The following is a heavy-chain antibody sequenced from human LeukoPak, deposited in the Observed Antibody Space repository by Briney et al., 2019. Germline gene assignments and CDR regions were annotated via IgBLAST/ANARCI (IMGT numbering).Heavy chain of an antibody. CDR1: GYNFRCYW. V-gene: IGHV3-74*01. CDR3: VRGTNDWTGVDY. Sequence: GGSLRLSCAASGYNFRCYWMHWVRQAPGKGPVSVSRISPDGSHTDYSDSVAGRLSISRDNGKKTLYLPMSSLRNDDTALYYCVRGTNDWTGVDYWGQGTLVTVSS. J-gene: IGHJ4*02. D-gene: IGHD1-1*01. CDR2: ISPDGSHT.